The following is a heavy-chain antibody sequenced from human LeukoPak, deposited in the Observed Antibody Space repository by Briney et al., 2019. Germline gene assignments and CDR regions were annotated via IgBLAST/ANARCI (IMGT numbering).Heavy chain of an antibody. J-gene: IGHJ3*02. CDR1: GGSISTCN. D-gene: IGHD6-13*01. CDR2: VYYNCST. Sequence: SETLSLTCTVSGGSISTCNCSWSRMPPAKGLGRNGFVYYNCSTSYNPSLNIRVTISADTSKNKFSLRLSFVTATATATYYCARGLNHSKSGRRFDVFQIWGQGTRVTVSS. CDR3: ARGLNHSKSGRRFDVFQI. V-gene: IGHV4-59*13.